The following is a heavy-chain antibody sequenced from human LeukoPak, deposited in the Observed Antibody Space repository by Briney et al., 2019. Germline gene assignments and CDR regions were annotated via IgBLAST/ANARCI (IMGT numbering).Heavy chain of an antibody. J-gene: IGHJ4*02. V-gene: IGHV4-59*01. D-gene: IGHD3-22*01. CDR1: GGSISSYY. CDR3: AKDNRRITMIVVVITASLTFDY. CDR2: IYYSGST. Sequence: PSETLSLTCTVSGGSISSYYWSWIRQPPGKGLEWIGYIYYSGSTNYNPSLKSRVTISVDTSKNQFSLKLSSVTAADTAVYYCAKDNRRITMIVVVITASLTFDYWGQGTLVTVSS.